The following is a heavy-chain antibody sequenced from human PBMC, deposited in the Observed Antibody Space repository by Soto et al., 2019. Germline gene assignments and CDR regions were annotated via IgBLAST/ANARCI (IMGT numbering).Heavy chain of an antibody. V-gene: IGHV1-46*03. Sequence: QVQLVQSGAEVKKPGASVKVSCKASGYTFTSYYMHWVRQAPGQGLEWMGIINPSGGSTSYAQKFEGRVTMTRDTSTSTGYMELSSLRSEDTAVYYCARASTYSGYYFIFDYWGQGTLVTVSS. J-gene: IGHJ4*02. CDR3: ARASTYSGYYFIFDY. CDR2: INPSGGST. D-gene: IGHD5-12*01. CDR1: GYTFTSYY.